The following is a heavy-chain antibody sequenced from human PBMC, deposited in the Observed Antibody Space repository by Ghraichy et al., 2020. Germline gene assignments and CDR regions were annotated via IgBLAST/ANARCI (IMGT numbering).Heavy chain of an antibody. V-gene: IGHV3-21*01. Sequence: GGSLRLSCAASGFTFSSYSMNWVRQAPGKGLEWVSSISSSSSYIYYADSVKGRFTISRDNAKNSLYLQMNSLRAEDTAVYYCATRLRYYDILTGYYTDYWGQGTLVTVSS. D-gene: IGHD3-9*01. J-gene: IGHJ4*02. CDR3: ATRLRYYDILTGYYTDY. CDR2: ISSSSSYI. CDR1: GFTFSSYS.